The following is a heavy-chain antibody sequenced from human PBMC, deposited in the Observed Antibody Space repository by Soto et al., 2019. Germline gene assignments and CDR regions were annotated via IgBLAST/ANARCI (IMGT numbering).Heavy chain of an antibody. Sequence: WSLRLSCAASGFTLRTYTMNWVRQAPGKGLEWVSSISISSSDRYYADSVRGRFTISRDNAKNALYLQMDSLRADDTAVYFCVRGMNPLFGGQGTLVTVYS. V-gene: IGHV3-21*06. CDR2: ISISSSDR. J-gene: IGHJ4*01. CDR3: VRGMNPLF. CDR1: GFTLRTYT.